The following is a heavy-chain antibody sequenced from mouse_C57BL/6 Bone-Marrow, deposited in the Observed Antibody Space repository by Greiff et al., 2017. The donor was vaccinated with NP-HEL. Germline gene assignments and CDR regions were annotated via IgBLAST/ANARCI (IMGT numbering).Heavy chain of an antibody. CDR1: GYTFTDYE. Sequence: VQLVESGAELVRPGASVTLSCKASGYTFTDYEMHWVKQTPVHGLEWIGAIDPETGGTAYNQKFKGKAILTADKSSSTAYMELRSLTSEDSAVYYCTRLPDYWGQGTTLTVSS. CDR3: TRLPDY. J-gene: IGHJ2*01. V-gene: IGHV1-15*01. CDR2: IDPETGGT.